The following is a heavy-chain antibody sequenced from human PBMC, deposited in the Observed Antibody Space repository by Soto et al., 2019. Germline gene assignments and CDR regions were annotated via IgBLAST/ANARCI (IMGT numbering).Heavy chain of an antibody. J-gene: IGHJ4*02. Sequence: QVQLQESGPGLVKPSQTLSLTCTVSGAYVNTGGYYWSWVRQYPGKGLEWIGYIYHSGDTYYNPSLKSRLTILVDRSKTLFSLSLSSVTVADTAVYYCARAPGIERVDYWGQGTLVIVSS. CDR3: ARAPGIERVDY. CDR2: IYHSGDT. CDR1: GAYVNTGGYY. V-gene: IGHV4-31*03.